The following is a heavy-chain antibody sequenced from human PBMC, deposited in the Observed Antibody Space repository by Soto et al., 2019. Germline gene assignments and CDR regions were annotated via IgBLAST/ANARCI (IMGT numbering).Heavy chain of an antibody. J-gene: IGHJ3*02. Sequence: SETLSLTCAVYGGSFSGYYWSWIRQPPGKGLEWIGEINHSGSTNYNPSLKSRVTISVDTSKNQFSLKLSSVTAADTAVYYCARRITIFGVVIIRKSDAFDIWGQGTMVTVS. D-gene: IGHD3-3*01. CDR2: INHSGST. V-gene: IGHV4-34*01. CDR3: ARRITIFGVVIIRKSDAFDI. CDR1: GGSFSGYY.